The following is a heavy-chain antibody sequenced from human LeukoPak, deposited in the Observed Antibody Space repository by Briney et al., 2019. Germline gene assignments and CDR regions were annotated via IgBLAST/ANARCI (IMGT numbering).Heavy chain of an antibody. J-gene: IGHJ4*02. CDR1: GFTFSSYA. CDR3: AKKGPQSGSYHFDY. D-gene: IGHD1-26*01. V-gene: IGHV3-23*01. CDR2: ISGSGGST. Sequence: PGGSLRLSCAASGFTFSSYAMSWVRRAPGKGLEGVSAISGSGGSTYYADSVKGRFTISRDNSKNTLYLQMNSLRAEDTAVYYCAKKGPQSGSYHFDYWGQGTLVTVPS.